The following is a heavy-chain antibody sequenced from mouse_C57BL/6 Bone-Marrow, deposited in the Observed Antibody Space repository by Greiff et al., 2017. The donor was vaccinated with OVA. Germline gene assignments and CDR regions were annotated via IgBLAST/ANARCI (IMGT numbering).Heavy chain of an antibody. Sequence: EVKLVESGAELVRPGASVKLSCTASGFNIKDDYMHWVKQRPEQGLEWIGWIDPENGDTEYASKFQGKATITADTSSNTAYLQLSSLTSEDTAVYYCTSYAEWFAYWGQGTLVTVSA. CDR2: IDPENGDT. V-gene: IGHV14-4*01. CDR3: TSYAEWFAY. D-gene: IGHD6-5*01. CDR1: GFNIKDDY. J-gene: IGHJ3*01.